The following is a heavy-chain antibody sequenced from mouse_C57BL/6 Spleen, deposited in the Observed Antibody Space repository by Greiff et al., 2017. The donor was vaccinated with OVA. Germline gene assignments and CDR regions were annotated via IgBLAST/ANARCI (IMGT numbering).Heavy chain of an antibody. CDR1: GFTFTDYY. CDR2: IRNKANGYTT. Sequence: EVKLMESGGGLVQPGGSLSLSCAASGFTFTDYYMSWVRQPPGKALEWLGFIRNKANGYTTEYSASVKGRFTISRDNSQSILYLQMNALRAEDSATYYCARYNPYSNYFDYWGQGTTLTVSS. D-gene: IGHD2-5*01. CDR3: ARYNPYSNYFDY. V-gene: IGHV7-3*01. J-gene: IGHJ2*01.